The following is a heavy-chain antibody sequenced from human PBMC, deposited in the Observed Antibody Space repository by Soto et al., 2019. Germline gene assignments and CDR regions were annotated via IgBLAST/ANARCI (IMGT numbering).Heavy chain of an antibody. CDR2: ISAYNGNT. CDR3: ARVRGEIVVVPAATPYYYYGMDV. J-gene: IGHJ6*02. CDR1: GYTFTSYG. Sequence: ASVKVSCKASGYTFTSYGISWVRQAPGQGLEWMGWISAYNGNTNYAQKLQGRVTMTTDTSTSTAYMGLRSLRSDDTAVYYCARVRGEIVVVPAATPYYYYGMDVWGQGTTVTVS. V-gene: IGHV1-18*01. D-gene: IGHD2-2*01.